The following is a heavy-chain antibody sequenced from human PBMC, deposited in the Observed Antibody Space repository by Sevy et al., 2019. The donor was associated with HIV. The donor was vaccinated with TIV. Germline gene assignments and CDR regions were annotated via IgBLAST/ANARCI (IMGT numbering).Heavy chain of an antibody. CDR2: INSDGSST. D-gene: IGHD3-22*01. CDR3: ARVADSSGYYDY. Sequence: GGSLRLSCAASGFTFSSYWMHWVHQAPGKGLVWVSRINSDGSSTSYADSVKGRFTISRDNAKNTLYLQMNSLRAEDTAVYYCARVADSSGYYDYWGQGTLVTVSS. J-gene: IGHJ4*02. CDR1: GFTFSSYW. V-gene: IGHV3-74*01.